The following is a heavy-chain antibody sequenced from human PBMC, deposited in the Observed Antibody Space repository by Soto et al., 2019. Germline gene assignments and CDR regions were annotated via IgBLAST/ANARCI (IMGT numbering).Heavy chain of an antibody. D-gene: IGHD3-22*01. J-gene: IGHJ5*02. CDR1: GFTFSSYA. V-gene: IGHV3-23*01. Sequence: GGSLRLSCAASGFTFSSYAMSWVRQAPGKGLEWVSAISGSGGSTYYADSVKGRFTISRDNSKNTLYLQMNSLRAEDTAVYYCAKGCYASSGFNWFDPWGQGTLVTVSS. CDR3: AKGCYASSGFNWFDP. CDR2: ISGSGGST.